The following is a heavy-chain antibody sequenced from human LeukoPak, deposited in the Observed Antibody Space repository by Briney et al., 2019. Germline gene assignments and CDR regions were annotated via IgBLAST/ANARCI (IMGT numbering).Heavy chain of an antibody. Sequence: GGSLRLSCAASGFTFSSYGMHWVRQAPGKGLEWVALIRYDGSNKYYADSVKGRFTISRDNSKNTLYLQMNSLRAEDTAVYYCAKDGGRITMIVVAHYFDYWGQGTLVTVSS. CDR2: IRYDGSNK. CDR1: GFTFSSYG. CDR3: AKDGGRITMIVVAHYFDY. D-gene: IGHD3-22*01. J-gene: IGHJ4*02. V-gene: IGHV3-30*02.